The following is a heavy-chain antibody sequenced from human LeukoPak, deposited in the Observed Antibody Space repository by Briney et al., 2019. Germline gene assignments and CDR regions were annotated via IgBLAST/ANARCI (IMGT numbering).Heavy chain of an antibody. CDR1: GFTFSSYL. V-gene: IGHV3-7*01. J-gene: IGHJ4*02. Sequence: GGSLRLSCAASGFTFSSYLMTWVRQAPGKGLEWVANIKEDGGEKYYADSVKGRFTISRDNSKNSVHLQMSSLRAEDTAVYYCARDADYGDFYFDYWGQGTLVTVSS. CDR3: ARDADYGDFYFDY. CDR2: IKEDGGEK. D-gene: IGHD4-17*01.